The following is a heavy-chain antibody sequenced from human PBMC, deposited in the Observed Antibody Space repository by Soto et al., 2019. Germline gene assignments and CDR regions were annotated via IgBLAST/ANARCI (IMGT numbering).Heavy chain of an antibody. D-gene: IGHD3-9*01. CDR2: IYWDDSE. Sequence: QITLKESGPTLVKPTQTLTLTCTFSGLSLSTTEVTVGWIRQPPGKALEWLGLIYWDDSERYSPSLKSRLTINKDTSKTQVILTLTNMYPVDTATYFCARHKETTLTFDYWGQGILVTVSS. J-gene: IGHJ4*02. CDR3: ARHKETTLTFDY. V-gene: IGHV2-5*02. CDR1: GLSLSTTEVT.